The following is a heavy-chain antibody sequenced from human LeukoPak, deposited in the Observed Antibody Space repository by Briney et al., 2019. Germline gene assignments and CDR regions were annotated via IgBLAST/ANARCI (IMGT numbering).Heavy chain of an antibody. V-gene: IGHV3-74*01. CDR1: GFIFSKHW. CDR3: SRGPIDGYSSWND. CDR2: INSDGRTT. J-gene: IGHJ4*02. Sequence: GGSLRLSCAASGFIFSKHWLHWVRQTPGKGLEWVSRINSDGRTTNYADSVKGRFTISRDNAKNTLYLQMDSLRADDTAVYYCSRGPIDGYSSWNDWGQGDLVTVSS. D-gene: IGHD5-12*01.